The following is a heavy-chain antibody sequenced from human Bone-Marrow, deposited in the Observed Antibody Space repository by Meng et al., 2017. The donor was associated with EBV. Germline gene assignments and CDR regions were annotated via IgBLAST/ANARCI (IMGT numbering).Heavy chain of an antibody. D-gene: IGHD3-10*01. Sequence: QIQLVQSGGELQKPGATVSVSCKTSGYTFSSFTLNWVRQVPGQGFEWVGWIHGYSANTHYAQKFHGRVNMSTDTSTDTSYMELKNLRPDDTAIHYCVRFSNYVLDHWGQGTLVTVSS. V-gene: IGHV1-18*01. CDR1: GYTFSSFT. CDR3: VRFSNYVLDH. CDR2: IHGYSANT. J-gene: IGHJ4*02.